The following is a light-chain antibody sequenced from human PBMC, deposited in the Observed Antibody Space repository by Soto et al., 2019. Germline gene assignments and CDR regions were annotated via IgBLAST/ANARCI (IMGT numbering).Light chain of an antibody. Sequence: EIVLTQSPGTLSLYPGESANLSCRASESVDRNYLAWYQQRPGQAPRLLIYGASSSATGIPTRFSGSGSGTEFVLTISGLVAEDLAVYYCHQFASTPLTFGQGTKVETK. CDR3: HQFASTPLT. CDR2: GAS. CDR1: ESVDRNY. J-gene: IGKJ1*01. V-gene: IGKV3-20*01.